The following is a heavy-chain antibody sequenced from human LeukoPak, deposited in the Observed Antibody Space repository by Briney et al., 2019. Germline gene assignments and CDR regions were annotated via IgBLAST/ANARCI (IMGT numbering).Heavy chain of an antibody. Sequence: GASVKVSCKASGGTFSSYTISWVRQAPGQGLEWMGSIIPILGIANYAQKFQSRVTITADKSTSTAYMELSSLRSEDTAVYYCAGGESTVVTGGGDIWGQGTMVTVSS. CDR1: GGTFSSYT. CDR2: IIPILGIA. D-gene: IGHD4-23*01. V-gene: IGHV1-69*02. CDR3: AGGESTVVTGGGDI. J-gene: IGHJ3*02.